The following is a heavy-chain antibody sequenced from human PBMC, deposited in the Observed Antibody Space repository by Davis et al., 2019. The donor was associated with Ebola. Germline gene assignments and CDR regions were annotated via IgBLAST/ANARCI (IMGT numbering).Heavy chain of an antibody. CDR1: GGSISSGDYY. CDR2: IYYPGST. D-gene: IGHD6-6*01. J-gene: IGHJ4*02. CDR3: ARDGHRSDSSNFFNY. Sequence: MPSETLSLTCTVSGGSISSGDYYWSWIRQPPGKGLEWIGYIYYPGSTSYNPSLESRVTISVDTSKNQFSLKVSSVTAADTAVYYCARDGHRSDSSNFFNYWGQGALVTVSS. V-gene: IGHV4-61*08.